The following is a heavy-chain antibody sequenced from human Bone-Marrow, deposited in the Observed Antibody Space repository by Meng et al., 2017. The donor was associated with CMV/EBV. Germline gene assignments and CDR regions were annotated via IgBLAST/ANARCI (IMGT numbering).Heavy chain of an antibody. CDR1: GFTFSSYA. CDR3: AKESTAGTDYLDY. V-gene: IGHV3-30-3*01. D-gene: IGHD6-13*01. CDR2: ISYDGSNK. Sequence: GESLKISCAASGFTFSSYAMHWVRQAPGKGLEWVAVISYDGSNKHYADSVKGRFTISRDNSKNTLYLQMNSLRAEDTAVYYCAKESTAGTDYLDYWGQGPLVTVSS. J-gene: IGHJ4*02.